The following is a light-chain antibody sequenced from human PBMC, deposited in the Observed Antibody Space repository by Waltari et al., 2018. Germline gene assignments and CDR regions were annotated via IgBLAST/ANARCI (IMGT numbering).Light chain of an antibody. CDR2: GAS. CDR3: QKYDRLPAT. Sequence: EVVLTQSPGTLSLSPGERATLYFRASQSVGRYLAWYQQKPGRAAMLLIYGASSRATGIPDRFSGVGSGTDFSLTISRLEAEDFAVYYCQKYDRLPATFGQGTKVEIK. CDR1: QSVGRY. J-gene: IGKJ1*01. V-gene: IGKV3-20*01.